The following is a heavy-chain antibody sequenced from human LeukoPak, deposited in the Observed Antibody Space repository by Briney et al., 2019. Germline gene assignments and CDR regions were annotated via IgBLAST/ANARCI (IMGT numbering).Heavy chain of an antibody. J-gene: IGHJ4*02. CDR1: GFTFSSYE. D-gene: IGHD3-9*01. V-gene: IGHV3-48*03. CDR2: ISSSGSTI. CDR3: AKSMDILTGYLWSLDY. Sequence: GGSLRLSCAASGFTFSSYEMNWVRQAPGKGLEWVSYISSSGSTIYYADSVKGRFTISRDNSKNTLYLQMNSLRAEDTAVYYCAKSMDILTGYLWSLDYWGQGTLVTVSS.